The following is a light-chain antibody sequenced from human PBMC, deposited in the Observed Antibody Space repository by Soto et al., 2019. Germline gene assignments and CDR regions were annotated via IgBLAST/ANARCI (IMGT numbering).Light chain of an antibody. V-gene: IGKV1-6*01. J-gene: IGKJ3*01. CDR2: NAS. CDR3: LQDRSYPRT. Sequence: AIQMTQSPSSLSSSVGDRVTITCRASQDIRNDLGWYQHKPGKAPNLLIYNASSLQSGVPSRFNGRGSGTDFTLTISSLQPQDSATYYCLQDRSYPRTFGPGTKADVK. CDR1: QDIRND.